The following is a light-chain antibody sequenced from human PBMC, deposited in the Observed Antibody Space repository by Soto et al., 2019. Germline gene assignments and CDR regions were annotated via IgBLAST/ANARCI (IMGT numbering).Light chain of an antibody. CDR2: DAS. Sequence: DIQMTQSPSSLSASVGDRVTITCQASQDISNYLNWYQQKPGKAPKLLIYDASNLETGVPSRFSGSGSGTDFPFTISSLHPEDIATYYCQQYDNLSLTFGGGTKVEIK. CDR1: QDISNY. J-gene: IGKJ4*01. CDR3: QQYDNLSLT. V-gene: IGKV1-33*01.